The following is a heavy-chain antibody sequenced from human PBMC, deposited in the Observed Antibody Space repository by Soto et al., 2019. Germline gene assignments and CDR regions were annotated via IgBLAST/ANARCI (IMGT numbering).Heavy chain of an antibody. J-gene: IGHJ3*02. CDR1: GYTFTSYY. CDR2: INPSGGST. D-gene: IGHD6-19*01. CDR3: ARDRGRSGWKYAFDI. V-gene: IGHV1-46*03. Sequence: QVQLVQSGAEVKKPGASVKVSCKASGYTFTSYYMHWVRQAPGQGLEWMGIINPSGGSTSYAQKFQGRVTMTRDTSTSTVYMELSSLRSEDTAVYYCARDRGRSGWKYAFDIWGQGTMVTVSS.